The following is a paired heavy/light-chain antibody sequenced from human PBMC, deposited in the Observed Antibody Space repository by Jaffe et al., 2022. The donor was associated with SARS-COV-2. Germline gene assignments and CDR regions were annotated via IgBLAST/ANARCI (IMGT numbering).Light chain of an antibody. Sequence: DIQITQSPSSLSASVGDRVTITCRASQNINNYLYWYQQKPGKAPKLLIYAASSLQSGVPSRFSGSGSGTDFTLTISSLQPEDFATYYCQQSYNTPYTFGQGTKLEIK. CDR2: AAS. CDR3: QQSYNTPYT. V-gene: IGKV1-39*01. CDR1: QNINNY. J-gene: IGKJ2*01.
Heavy chain of an antibody. CDR1: GGSISSSSYY. CDR3: AILYYDSRAFDY. V-gene: IGHV4-39*01. J-gene: IGHJ4*02. Sequence: QLQLQESGPGLVKPSETLSLTCTVSGGSISSSSYYWGWIRQPPGMGLEWIGNIYYSGGTYYNPSLKSRVTISVDTSKNQFSLKLSSVTAADTAVYYCAILYYDSRAFDYWGQGTLVTVSS. D-gene: IGHD3-22*01. CDR2: IYYSGGT.